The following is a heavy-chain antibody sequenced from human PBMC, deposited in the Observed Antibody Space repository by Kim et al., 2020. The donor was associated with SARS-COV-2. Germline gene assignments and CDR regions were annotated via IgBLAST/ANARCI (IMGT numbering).Heavy chain of an antibody. CDR2: INHSGST. Sequence: SETLSLTCAVYGGSFSGYYWSWIRQPPGKGLEWIGEINHSGSTNYNPSLKSRVTISVDTSKNQFSLKLSSVTAADTAVYYCARGRIALYSSSWYRKDAF. J-gene: IGHJ3*01. D-gene: IGHD6-13*01. V-gene: IGHV4-34*01. CDR3: ARGRIALYSSSWYRKDAF. CDR1: GGSFSGYY.